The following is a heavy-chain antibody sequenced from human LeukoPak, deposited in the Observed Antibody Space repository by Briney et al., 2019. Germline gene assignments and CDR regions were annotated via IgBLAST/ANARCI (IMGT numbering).Heavy chain of an antibody. Sequence: GGSLRLSCAASGFTFSSYGMHWVRQAPGKGLEWVAVIWYDGSNKYYADSVKGRFTISRDNSKNTLYLQMNSLRADDTAVYYCASIKVTRNYFDYWGQGTLVTVSS. V-gene: IGHV3-33*01. J-gene: IGHJ4*02. CDR3: ASIKVTRNYFDY. D-gene: IGHD2-21*02. CDR2: IWYDGSNK. CDR1: GFTFSSYG.